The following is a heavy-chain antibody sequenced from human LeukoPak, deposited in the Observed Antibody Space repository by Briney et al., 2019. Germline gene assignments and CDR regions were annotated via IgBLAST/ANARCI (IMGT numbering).Heavy chain of an antibody. D-gene: IGHD4-11*01. J-gene: IGHJ4*02. V-gene: IGHV3-15*01. CDR2: IKSKTDGGTT. CDR3: TTDVHDYSGVFDY. CDR1: GFTFSNAW. Sequence: GGSLRLSCAASGFTFSNAWMSWVRQAPGKGLEWVGRIKSKTDGGTTDYAAPVKGRFTISRDDSKNTLYLQMNSLKTEDTAVYYCTTDVHDYSGVFDYWGQGTLVTVSS.